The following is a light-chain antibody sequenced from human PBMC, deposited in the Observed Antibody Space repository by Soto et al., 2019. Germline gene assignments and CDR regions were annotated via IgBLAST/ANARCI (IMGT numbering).Light chain of an antibody. J-gene: IGKJ2*01. CDR1: QSVSSSY. CDR3: QKYASSGYT. CDR2: GAS. V-gene: IGKV3-20*01. Sequence: EIVLTQSPGTLSLSPGERATLSCRASQSVSSSYLAWYQQKPGQAPRLLIYGASSRATGIPDRFSGNGYGTDFTLTISRLEPEDFAVYYCQKYASSGYTFGQETKLQIK.